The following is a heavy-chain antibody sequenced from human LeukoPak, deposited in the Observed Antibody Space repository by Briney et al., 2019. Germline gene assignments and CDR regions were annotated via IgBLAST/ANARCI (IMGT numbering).Heavy chain of an antibody. CDR3: ARGGTVVRGADDAFDI. Sequence: ASVKVSCKASGFTFTGYYMHWVRQAPGQGLEWMGWINPNSGGTNYAQKFQGRVTMTRETSISTVYMELGGLRSDDTAVYSCARGGTVVRGADDAFDIWGQGTMVTVS. D-gene: IGHD3-10*01. CDR1: GFTFTGYY. J-gene: IGHJ3*02. V-gene: IGHV1-2*02. CDR2: INPNSGGT.